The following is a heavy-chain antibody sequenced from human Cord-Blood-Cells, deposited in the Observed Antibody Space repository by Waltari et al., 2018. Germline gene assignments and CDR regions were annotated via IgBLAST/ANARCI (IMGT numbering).Heavy chain of an antibody. CDR3: ARGYCSSTSCYTRRGNYFDY. D-gene: IGHD2-2*02. CDR2: INHSGST. V-gene: IGHV4-34*01. J-gene: IGHJ4*02. CDR1: GGPFSGSY. Sequence: QVQLQQWGAGLLKPSETLSLTCAVYGGPFSGSYWSWIRQPPGKGLEWIGEINHSGSTNYNPSLKSRVTISVDTSKNQFSLKLSSVTAADTAVYYCARGYCSSTSCYTRRGNYFDYWGQGTLVTVSS.